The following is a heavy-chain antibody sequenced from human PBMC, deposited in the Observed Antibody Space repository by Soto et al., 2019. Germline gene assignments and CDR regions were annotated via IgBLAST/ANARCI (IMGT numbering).Heavy chain of an antibody. CDR2: IIPIFGTA. V-gene: IGHV1-69*06. CDR3: VGITFGGVLRPGAFDI. Sequence: VASVKVSCKASGGTFSSYAISWVRQAPGQGLEWMGGIIPIFGTANYAQKFQGRVTITADKSTSTAYMELSSLRSEDTAVYYCVGITFGGVLRPGAFDIWGQGTMVTVSS. CDR1: GGTFSSYA. D-gene: IGHD3-16*01. J-gene: IGHJ3*02.